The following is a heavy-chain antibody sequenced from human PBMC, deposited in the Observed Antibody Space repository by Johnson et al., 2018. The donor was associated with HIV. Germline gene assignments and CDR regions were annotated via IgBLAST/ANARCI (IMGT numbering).Heavy chain of an antibody. V-gene: IGHV3-33*06. CDR1: GFTFSSYG. J-gene: IGHJ3*02. CDR2: IWYDGNNK. CDR3: AKERRAPRAFDI. Sequence: QVQLVESGGGVVQPGKSLRLSCAASGFTFSSYGMHWVRQTPGKGLQWVANIWYDGNNKYYADSVTGRFTISRDNSKSTVFLQMNSLTPEDTGVYYCAKERRAPRAFDIWGQGTMVTVSS.